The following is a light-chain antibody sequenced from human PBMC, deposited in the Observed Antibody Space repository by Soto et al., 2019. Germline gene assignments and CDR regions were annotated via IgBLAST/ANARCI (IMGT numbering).Light chain of an antibody. V-gene: IGKV1-39*01. Sequence: DIQMTQSPSSLSASVGDRVTITCRASQRISSYLNWYQQKPGKAPKLLIYAASSLQSGVPSRFSGSGSGTDFTFTISSLQPEDFTTYYCQQSYSTPRTFGQGTKVEIK. CDR1: QRISSY. J-gene: IGKJ1*01. CDR2: AAS. CDR3: QQSYSTPRT.